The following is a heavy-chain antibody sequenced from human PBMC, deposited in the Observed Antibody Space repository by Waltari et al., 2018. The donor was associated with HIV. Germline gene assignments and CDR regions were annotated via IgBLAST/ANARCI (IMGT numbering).Heavy chain of an antibody. CDR1: GFTFSSYW. D-gene: IGHD6-13*01. CDR2: INSEGSST. J-gene: IGHJ6*02. CDR3: ASGYSSSWRSDYYYYGMDV. V-gene: IGHV3-74*01. Sequence: EVQLVESGGGLVQPGGSLRLSCAASGFTFSSYWMHWVRQAPGKGVVWVSRINSEGSSTSYADSVKGRFTISRDNAKNTLYLQMNSLGAEDTAVYYCASGYSSSWRSDYYYYGMDVWGQGTTVTVSS.